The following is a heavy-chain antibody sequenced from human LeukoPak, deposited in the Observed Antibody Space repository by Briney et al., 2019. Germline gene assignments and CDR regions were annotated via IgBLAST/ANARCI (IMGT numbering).Heavy chain of an antibody. Sequence: PGRSLRLSCAAAGFTFSSYWVGWVRQAPGKGLGWVANIQQEGSEKYYVDSVKGRFSISRDNAKNSLYLQMNSLRAEDTAVYYCARARITMIVDAFDIWGQGTMVTVSS. CDR1: GFTFSSYW. CDR2: IQQEGSEK. J-gene: IGHJ3*02. V-gene: IGHV3-7*01. D-gene: IGHD3-22*01. CDR3: ARARITMIVDAFDI.